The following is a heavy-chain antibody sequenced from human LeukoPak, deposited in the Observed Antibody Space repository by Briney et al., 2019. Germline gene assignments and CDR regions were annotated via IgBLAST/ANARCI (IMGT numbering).Heavy chain of an antibody. CDR1: GGSISSYY. J-gene: IGHJ6*02. CDR3: ARDLVPSAAGTRGYYYYGMDV. Sequence: SETLSLTCTVSGGSISSYYWSWIRQPPGKGLEWIGYIYYSGSTNYNPSLKSRVTISVDTSKNQFSLKLSSVTAADTAVYYCARDLVPSAAGTRGYYYYGMDVWGQGTTVTVSS. D-gene: IGHD6-13*01. CDR2: IYYSGST. V-gene: IGHV4-59*01.